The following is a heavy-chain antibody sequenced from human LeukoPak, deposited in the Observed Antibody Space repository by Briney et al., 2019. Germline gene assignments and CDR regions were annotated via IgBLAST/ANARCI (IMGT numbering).Heavy chain of an antibody. Sequence: ASVKVSCKASGYTFTSYAMHWVRQAPGQRLEWMGWINAGNGNTKYSQKFQGRVTITRDTSASTAYMELSSLRSEDTAVYYCARDHDIVVVVAATRSNWFDPWGQGTLVTVSS. CDR2: INAGNGNT. J-gene: IGHJ5*02. CDR1: GYTFTSYA. CDR3: ARDHDIVVVVAATRSNWFDP. D-gene: IGHD2-15*01. V-gene: IGHV1-3*01.